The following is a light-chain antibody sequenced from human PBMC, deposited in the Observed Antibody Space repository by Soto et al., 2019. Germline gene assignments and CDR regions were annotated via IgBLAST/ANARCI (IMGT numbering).Light chain of an antibody. CDR1: QSLVYSDGNTF. V-gene: IGKV2-30*01. CDR2: KVS. CDR3: MQGTHRTST. Sequence: EVVMTQSPLSLPVTLGQPASISCRSSQSLVYSDGNTFLNCFQQRPGQAPRRLIYKVSNRYSGVPYRFSGSGSCTDFTLNISRVEADDFGFYYCMQGTHRTSTFGQGTHVEIK. J-gene: IGKJ1*01.